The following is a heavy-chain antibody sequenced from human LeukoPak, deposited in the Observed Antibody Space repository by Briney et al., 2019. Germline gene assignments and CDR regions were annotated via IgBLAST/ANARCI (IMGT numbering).Heavy chain of an antibody. CDR2: ISYDGSNK. Sequence: GGSLRLSCAASGFTFSSYAMHWVRQAPGKGLEWVVVISYDGSNKYYADSVKGRFTISRDNSKNTLYLQMNGLRAEDTAVYYCAKHRITVTTLAGFDYWGQGTLVTVSS. V-gene: IGHV3-30*07. CDR3: AKHRITVTTLAGFDY. D-gene: IGHD4-17*01. J-gene: IGHJ4*02. CDR1: GFTFSSYA.